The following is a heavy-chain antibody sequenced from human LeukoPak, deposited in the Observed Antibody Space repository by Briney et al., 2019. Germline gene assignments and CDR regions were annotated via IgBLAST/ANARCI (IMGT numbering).Heavy chain of an antibody. D-gene: IGHD3-22*01. V-gene: IGHV3-30*18. CDR3: AKDSEVEDYYDSSGYLFDY. CDR1: GFTFSSYG. Sequence: GGSLRLSCAASGFTFSSYGMHWVRQAPGKGLEWVAVISYDGSNKYYADSVKGRFTISRDNSKNTLYLQMNSLRAEDTAVYYCAKDSEVEDYYDSSGYLFDYWGQGTLVTVSS. J-gene: IGHJ4*02. CDR2: ISYDGSNK.